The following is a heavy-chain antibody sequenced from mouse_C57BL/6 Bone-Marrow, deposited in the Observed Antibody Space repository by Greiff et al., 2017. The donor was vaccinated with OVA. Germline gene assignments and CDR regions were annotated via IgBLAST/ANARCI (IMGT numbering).Heavy chain of an antibody. Sequence: QVHVKQSGAELAKPGASVKLSCKASGYTFTSYWMHWVKQRPGQGLEWIGYINPSSGYTKYNQKFKDKATLTADKSSSTAYMQLSSLTYEDSAVYYCARGVITTVVAHYFDYWGQGTTLTVSS. V-gene: IGHV1-7*01. D-gene: IGHD1-1*01. CDR1: GYTFTSYW. CDR3: ARGVITTVVAHYFDY. J-gene: IGHJ2*01. CDR2: INPSSGYT.